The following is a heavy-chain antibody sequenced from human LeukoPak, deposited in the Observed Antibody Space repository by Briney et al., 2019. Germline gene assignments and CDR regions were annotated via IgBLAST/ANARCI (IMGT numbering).Heavy chain of an antibody. CDR3: ARGGPGITMVRGVRSNWFDP. Sequence: ASVKVSCKASGYTFTGYYTHWVRQAPGQGLEWMGWINPNSGGTNYAQKFQGRVTMTRDTSISTAYMELSRLRSDDTAVYYCARGGPGITMVRGVRSNWFDPWGQGTLVTVSS. D-gene: IGHD3-10*01. V-gene: IGHV1-2*02. J-gene: IGHJ5*02. CDR1: GYTFTGYY. CDR2: INPNSGGT.